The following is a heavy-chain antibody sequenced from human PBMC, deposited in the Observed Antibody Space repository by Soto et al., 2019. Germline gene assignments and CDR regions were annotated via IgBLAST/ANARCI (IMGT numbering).Heavy chain of an antibody. Sequence: VQLQESGPGLVMPSQTLSLTCTVSGASINNNDYYWRWIRQTPGKGLEWIGYVYYSGSTDYIPYLKSRLSMSIDKSQNQFTLKLNSVTAADTATYYCARMSYFYDKWYFDLWGRGTLVTVSS. CDR2: VYYSGST. J-gene: IGHJ2*01. D-gene: IGHD3-22*01. CDR1: GASINNNDYY. CDR3: ARMSYFYDKWYFDL. V-gene: IGHV4-30-4*01.